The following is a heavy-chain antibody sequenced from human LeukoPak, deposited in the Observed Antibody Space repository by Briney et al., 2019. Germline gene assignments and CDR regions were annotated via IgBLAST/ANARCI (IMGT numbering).Heavy chain of an antibody. V-gene: IGHV1-24*01. Sequence: ASVKVSCKVSGYTLTELSMHWVRQAPGKGLEWMGGFDPEDGETIYAQKLQGRVTMTEDTSTDTAYMELSSLRSEDTAVYYCATSTLSLNDFWSGYLGYWGQGTLATVSS. CDR1: GYTLTELS. J-gene: IGHJ4*02. CDR3: ATSTLSLNDFWSGYLGY. CDR2: FDPEDGET. D-gene: IGHD3-3*01.